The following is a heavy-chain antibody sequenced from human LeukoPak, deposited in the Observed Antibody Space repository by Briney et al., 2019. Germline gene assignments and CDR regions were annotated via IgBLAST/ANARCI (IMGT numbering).Heavy chain of an antibody. V-gene: IGHV3-23*01. CDR3: AKEGWNHLRASFYFDY. CDR2: NSGSGGST. CDR1: GFTFSSYA. D-gene: IGHD1-1*01. J-gene: IGHJ4*02. Sequence: GGSLRLSCAASGFTFSSYAMSWVRQAPGKGLEWVSANSGSGGSTYYADSVKGRFTISRDNSKNTLYLQMNSLRAEDTAVYYCAKEGWNHLRASFYFDYWGQGTLVTVSS.